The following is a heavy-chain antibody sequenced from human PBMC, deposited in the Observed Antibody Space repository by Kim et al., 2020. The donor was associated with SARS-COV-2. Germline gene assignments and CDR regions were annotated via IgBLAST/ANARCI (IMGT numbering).Heavy chain of an antibody. V-gene: IGHV4-59*01. J-gene: IGHJ6*02. CDR3: ARIDTAMVKNYYYYGMDV. D-gene: IGHD5-18*01. Sequence: KSRVPISVDASKNQFSLKLSSVTAADTAVYYCARIDTAMVKNYYYYGMDVWGQGTTVTVSS.